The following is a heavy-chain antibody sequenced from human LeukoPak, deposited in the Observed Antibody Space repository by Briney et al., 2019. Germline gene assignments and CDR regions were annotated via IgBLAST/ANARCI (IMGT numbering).Heavy chain of an antibody. CDR3: SKDAASGTYGTFDY. D-gene: IGHD3-10*01. V-gene: IGHV3-23*01. J-gene: IGHJ4*02. CDR1: GFSFSRYW. Sequence: PGGSLRLSCAASGFSFSRYWMTWVRQAPGKGLEWVSTISGSGNLTYFADSVKGRFTISRDNSKNTLYLQVNGLRAEDTALYYCSKDAASGTYGTFDYWGQGTLVIVSS. CDR2: ISGSGNLT.